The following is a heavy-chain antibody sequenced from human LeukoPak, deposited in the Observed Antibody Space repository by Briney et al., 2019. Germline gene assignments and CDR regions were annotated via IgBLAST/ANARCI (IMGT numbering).Heavy chain of an antibody. V-gene: IGHV3-23*01. Sequence: PGGSLRLSCAASGFTFTTYAMTWVRQAPGKGLEWVSGISGSGGSTYYADSVKGRFTISRDNSKNTLYLQMNSLRAEDTAVYYCAKDWGSYSVSDAFDIWGQGTMVTVSS. CDR1: GFTFTTYA. D-gene: IGHD1-26*01. J-gene: IGHJ3*02. CDR2: ISGSGGST. CDR3: AKDWGSYSVSDAFDI.